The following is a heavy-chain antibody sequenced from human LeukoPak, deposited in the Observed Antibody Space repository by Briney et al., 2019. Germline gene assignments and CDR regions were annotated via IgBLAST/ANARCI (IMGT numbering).Heavy chain of an antibody. V-gene: IGHV3-23*01. CDR3: AQVGGWGTMVTSPNY. CDR2: ISGSGSST. D-gene: IGHD4-17*01. CDR1: GFTFSSYT. Sequence: PGGSLRLSCAASGFTFSSYTMSWVRQAPGKGPEWVSAISGSGSSTVYADSVKGRFAISRDNSKNTLWTQMNSLRVEDTAVYYCAQVGGWGTMVTSPNYWGQGTVVTVSS. J-gene: IGHJ4*02.